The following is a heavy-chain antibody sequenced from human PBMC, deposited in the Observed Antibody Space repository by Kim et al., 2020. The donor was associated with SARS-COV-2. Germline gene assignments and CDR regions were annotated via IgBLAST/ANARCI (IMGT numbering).Heavy chain of an antibody. Sequence: ASVKVSCKASGYTFTSYGISWVRQAPGQGLEWKGWISAYNGNTNYAQKLQGRVTMTTDTSTSTAYMGLRSLRSDDTAVYYCARAELLGCSSSTSCPPDQYNWFGHWGQGTLVTVSS. D-gene: IGHD2-2*01. CDR2: ISAYNGNT. J-gene: IGHJ5*02. CDR3: ARAELLGCSSSTSCPPDQYNWFGH. CDR1: GYTFTSYG. V-gene: IGHV1-18*01.